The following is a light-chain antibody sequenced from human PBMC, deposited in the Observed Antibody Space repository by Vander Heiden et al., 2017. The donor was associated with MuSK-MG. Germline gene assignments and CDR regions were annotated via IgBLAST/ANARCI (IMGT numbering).Light chain of an antibody. CDR1: NIGSKS. J-gene: IGLJ3*02. Sequence: SYVLTQPPSVSVAPGQTARITCGGNNIGSKSVHWYQQKPGQAPVRGGYEDSDRPSGIPERFSGSNSGNTATLTISRVEAGDEADYYCQVWDSSSDHWVFGGGTKLTVL. CDR3: QVWDSSSDHWV. V-gene: IGLV3-21*02. CDR2: EDS.